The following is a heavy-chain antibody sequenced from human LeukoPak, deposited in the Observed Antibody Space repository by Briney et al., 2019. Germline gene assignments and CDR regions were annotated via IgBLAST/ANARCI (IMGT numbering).Heavy chain of an antibody. J-gene: IGHJ4*02. CDR2: INHSGST. D-gene: IGHD2-21*02. CDR3: ARGRHKYCGGDCWRYYFDY. Sequence: SETLSRTCAVYGGSFSGYYWSWIRQPPGEGLEWIGEINHSGSTNYNPSLKSRVTISVDTSKNQFSLKLSSVTAADTAVYYCARGRHKYCGGDCWRYYFDYWGQGTLVTVSS. V-gene: IGHV4-34*01. CDR1: GGSFSGYY.